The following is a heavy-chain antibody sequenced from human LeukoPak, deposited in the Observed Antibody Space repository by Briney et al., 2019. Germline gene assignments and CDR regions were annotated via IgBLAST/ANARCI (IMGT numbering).Heavy chain of an antibody. CDR3: VRGNRCSSTSCQFYYYYGMDV. CDR1: GGSISSSY. V-gene: IGHV4-59*01. J-gene: IGHJ6*02. CDR2: IYYSGST. D-gene: IGHD2-2*01. Sequence: SETLSLTCTVSGGSISSSYWSWIRQPPGKGLEWIGYIYYSGSTSYNPSLKSRVTISVDTSKDQFSLKLSSVTAADTAVYYCVRGNRCSSTSCQFYYYYGMDVWGRGTTVTVSS.